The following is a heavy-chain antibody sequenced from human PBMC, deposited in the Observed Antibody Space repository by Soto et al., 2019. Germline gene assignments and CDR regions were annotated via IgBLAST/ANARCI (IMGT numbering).Heavy chain of an antibody. D-gene: IGHD3-16*01. CDR3: ARVIDYDLWYFDL. J-gene: IGHJ2*01. Sequence: EVQLVESGRGVVRPGGSLRLSCAASGSTFDAYGMSWVLQAPRKGLEWLSGLNWHGGSTGDADSVKGRFTIYRDNAKNSLYLQINSLRAEDTAFYHCARVIDYDLWYFDLWGRGTLVTVSS. V-gene: IGHV3-20*01. CDR2: LNWHGGST. CDR1: GSTFDAYG.